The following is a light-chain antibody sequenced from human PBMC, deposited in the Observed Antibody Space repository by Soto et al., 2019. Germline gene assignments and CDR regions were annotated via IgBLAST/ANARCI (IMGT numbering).Light chain of an antibody. CDR1: QSVGSF. V-gene: IGKV3-11*01. Sequence: EIVLTQSPATLSLSPGDRATLSCRASQSVGSFLAWYQQKPGQAPRLLIYDASIRATGIPGRFSASGSGADFSLTISSLEPEDFAVYYCQQRSDRPPITFGQGTRLETK. CDR2: DAS. CDR3: QQRSDRPPIT. J-gene: IGKJ5*01.